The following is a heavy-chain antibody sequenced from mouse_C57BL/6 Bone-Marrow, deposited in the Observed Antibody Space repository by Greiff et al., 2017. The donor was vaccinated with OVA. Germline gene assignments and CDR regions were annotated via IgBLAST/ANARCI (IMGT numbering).Heavy chain of an antibody. CDR3: ARKVTGYWYFDV. V-gene: IGHV2-2*01. J-gene: IGHJ1*03. Sequence: QVQLKESGPGLVQPSQSLSINCTVSCFSLTSYGVHWVRQSPGKGLEWLGVIWSGGSTDYNAAFISRLSISKDNSKSQVFFKMNSLQADDTAIYYCARKVTGYWYFDVWGTGTTVTVSS. CDR2: IWSGGST. CDR1: CFSLTSYG. D-gene: IGHD4-1*01.